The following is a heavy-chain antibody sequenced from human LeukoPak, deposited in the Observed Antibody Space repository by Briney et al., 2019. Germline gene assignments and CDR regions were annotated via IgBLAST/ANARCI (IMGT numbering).Heavy chain of an antibody. CDR2: ISSSSSYI. Sequence: GGSLRLSCVASGFTFSSYSMNWVRQAPGKGLEWVSSISSSSSYIYYSDSVKGRFTISRDNAKKSLYLQMNSLRAEDTAIYYCARRAGAYSHPYDYWGQGTLVTVSS. V-gene: IGHV3-21*01. J-gene: IGHJ4*02. CDR3: ARRAGAYSHPYDY. CDR1: GFTFSSYS. D-gene: IGHD4/OR15-4a*01.